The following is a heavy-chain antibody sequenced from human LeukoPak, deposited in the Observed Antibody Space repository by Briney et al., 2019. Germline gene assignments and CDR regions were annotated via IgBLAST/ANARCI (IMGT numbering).Heavy chain of an antibody. D-gene: IGHD2-2*01. J-gene: IGHJ4*02. CDR1: GFTFSNYA. V-gene: IGHV3-64*01. CDR3: ARRYCGSTRCSHFDY. CDR2: IGSDGRST. Sequence: GGSLRLSCVASGFTFSNYAMHWVRQAPGKGLDYVSAIGSDGRSTYYANSVTGRFTISRDNSKNTLYLQMGSLRADDMAVYYCARRYCGSTRCSHFDYWGQGTLVTVSA.